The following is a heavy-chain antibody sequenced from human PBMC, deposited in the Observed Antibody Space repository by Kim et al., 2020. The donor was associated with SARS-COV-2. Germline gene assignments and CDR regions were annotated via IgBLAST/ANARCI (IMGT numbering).Heavy chain of an antibody. CDR1: GFTFSSYA. Sequence: GGSLRLSCAASGFTFSSYAMSWVRQAPGKGLEWVSAISGSGGSTYYADSVKGRFTISRDNSKNTLYLQMNSLRAEDTAVYYCAKDTIFGVVITSYYFDYWGQGTLVTVSS. J-gene: IGHJ4*02. CDR2: ISGSGGST. D-gene: IGHD3-3*01. V-gene: IGHV3-23*01. CDR3: AKDTIFGVVITSYYFDY.